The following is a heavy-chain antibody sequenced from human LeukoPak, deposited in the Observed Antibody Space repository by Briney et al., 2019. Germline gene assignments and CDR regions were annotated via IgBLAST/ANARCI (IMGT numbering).Heavy chain of an antibody. CDR3: TKDKDALLWFGELFFDI. CDR1: GFTFSSYG. D-gene: IGHD3-10*01. V-gene: IGHV3-30*02. CDR2: IRYDGSNK. J-gene: IGHJ3*02. Sequence: GGSLRLSCAASGFTFSSYGMHWVRQAPGKGLEWVAFIRYDGSNKYYADSVKGRFTISRDNSKNTLYLQMNSLRAEDTAVYYCTKDKDALLWFGELFFDIWGQGTMVTVSS.